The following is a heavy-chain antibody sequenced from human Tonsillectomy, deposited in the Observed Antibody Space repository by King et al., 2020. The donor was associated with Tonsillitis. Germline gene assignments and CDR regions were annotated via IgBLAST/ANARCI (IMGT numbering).Heavy chain of an antibody. CDR1: GFTFRTYG. Sequence: VQLVESGGGVVQPGGSLRLSCAASGFTFRTYGMHWVRQAPGKGLEWVSFIRPDGSQKYYGDSVKGRFTVSRDNSKNTLNLQMNSLRPEDSAVYFCAKVFDPEEASCGGGCSEAFDVWGQGTMVTV. D-gene: IGHD2-21*02. V-gene: IGHV3-30*02. CDR2: IRPDGSQK. CDR3: AKVFDPEEASCGGGCSEAFDV. J-gene: IGHJ3*01.